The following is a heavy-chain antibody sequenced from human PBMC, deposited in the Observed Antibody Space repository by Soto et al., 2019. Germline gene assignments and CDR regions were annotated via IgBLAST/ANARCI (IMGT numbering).Heavy chain of an antibody. J-gene: IGHJ4*02. CDR2: ISAYNGNT. V-gene: IGHV1-18*01. CDR1: GYTFTSYG. D-gene: IGHD6-19*01. Sequence: QVQLVQSGAEVKKPGASVKVSCKASGYTFTSYGITWVRQAPGQGLEWMGWISAYNGNTNYAQKLPGRVTMTTDSSTSTAYVELGSLRSDDTAVYYCASEGGCSILDYWGQGTLVTVSS. CDR3: ASEGGCSILDY.